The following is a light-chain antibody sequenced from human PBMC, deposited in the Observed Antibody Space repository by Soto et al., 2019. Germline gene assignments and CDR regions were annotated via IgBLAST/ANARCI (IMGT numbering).Light chain of an antibody. V-gene: IGKV3-15*01. Sequence: EIVMTQSPATLSVSPGXXATLSCRASPGVSGNLAWYQQRPGQAPRLLLYGASTRATGIPARFSGSGSGTAFTLTISSLQSEDFASYYCQQYNTWPPITFGQGTRLEI. CDR3: QQYNTWPPIT. J-gene: IGKJ5*01. CDR1: PGVSGN. CDR2: GAS.